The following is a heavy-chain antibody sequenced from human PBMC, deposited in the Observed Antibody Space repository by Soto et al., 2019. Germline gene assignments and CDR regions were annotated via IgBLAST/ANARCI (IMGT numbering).Heavy chain of an antibody. CDR3: AKESSSGYYYVFDY. CDR2: ISYDGSNK. V-gene: IGHV3-30*18. Sequence: QVQLVESGGGVVQPGRSLRLSCAASGFSFSNYGMHWVRQAPGKGLEWVAVISYDGSNKYYADSVKGRLTISRDNSKNTLYLQMSTLRPDDTAVYYCAKESSSGYYYVFDYWGQGTLVTVSS. D-gene: IGHD3-22*01. J-gene: IGHJ4*02. CDR1: GFSFSNYG.